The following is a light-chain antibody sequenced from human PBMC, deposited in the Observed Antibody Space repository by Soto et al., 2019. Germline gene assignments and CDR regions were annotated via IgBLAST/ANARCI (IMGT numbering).Light chain of an antibody. CDR2: LEGSGSY. V-gene: IGLV4-60*02. Sequence: QPVLTQSSSASASLGSSVRLTCTLSSGHSSNIIAWHQQQPGKAPRYLMKLEGSGSYNKGSGVPDRFSGSSSGPDRYLTISNLQFEDEADYYCKTWDINTRVFGGGTKLTVL. CDR1: SGHSSNI. CDR3: KTWDINTRV. J-gene: IGLJ3*02.